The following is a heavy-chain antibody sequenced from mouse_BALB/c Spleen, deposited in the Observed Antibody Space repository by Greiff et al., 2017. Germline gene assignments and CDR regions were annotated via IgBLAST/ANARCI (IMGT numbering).Heavy chain of an antibody. CDR3: AREYGNYPYWYFDV. CDR2: ISSGGST. Sequence: EVQGVESGGGLVKPGGSLKLSCAASGFTFSSYAMSWVRQTPEKRLEWVASISSGGSTYYPDSVKGRFTISRDNARNILYLQMSSLRSEDTAMYYCAREYGNYPYWYFDVWGAGTTVTVSS. V-gene: IGHV5-6-5*01. D-gene: IGHD2-10*02. J-gene: IGHJ1*01. CDR1: GFTFSSYA.